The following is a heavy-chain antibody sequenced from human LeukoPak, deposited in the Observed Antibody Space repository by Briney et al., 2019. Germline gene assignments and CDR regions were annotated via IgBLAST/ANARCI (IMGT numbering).Heavy chain of an antibody. CDR1: GLTVSSNY. V-gene: IGHV3-53*01. Sequence: GGSLRLSCAASGLTVSSNYMSWVRQAPGKGLEWVSVISGGGSTYYADSVKGRFTISRDNSKNTLYLQMNSLRAEDTAVYYCARSTATAYSYYYYYMDVWGKGTTVTVSS. J-gene: IGHJ6*03. CDR2: ISGGGST. D-gene: IGHD6-25*01. CDR3: ARSTATAYSYYYYYMDV.